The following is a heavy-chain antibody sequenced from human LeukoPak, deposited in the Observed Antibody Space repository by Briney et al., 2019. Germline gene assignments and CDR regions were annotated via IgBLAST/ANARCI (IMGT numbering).Heavy chain of an antibody. D-gene: IGHD3-16*02. V-gene: IGHV3-23*01. J-gene: IGHJ4*02. CDR1: GFTLSSYA. CDR3: AKDATFRGVIAMYSFDY. CDR2: MSGSGGST. Sequence: GGSLRLSCAASGFTLSSYAMIWVRQARGKGLEWVSGMSGSGGSTNYADSVKARFTISRDTSKNTLYLQMNSLRAEDTAVYYYAKDATFRGVIAMYSFDYWGQGTLVTVSS.